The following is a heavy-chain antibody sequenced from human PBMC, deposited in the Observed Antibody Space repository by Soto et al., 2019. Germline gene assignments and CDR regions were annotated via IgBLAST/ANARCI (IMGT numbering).Heavy chain of an antibody. CDR1: GYTFTSYG. CDR2: ISAYNGNT. J-gene: IGHJ4*02. CDR3: ARDRVLVYSSSSFSLGY. V-gene: IGHV1-18*01. Sequence: QVQLVQSGAEVKKPGASVKVSCKASGYTFTSYGISWVRQAPGQGLEWMGWISAYNGNTNYAQKLQGRVTMTTDTATSTAYMELRSLRYDDTAVYYCARDRVLVYSSSSFSLGYWGQGTLVTVAS. D-gene: IGHD6-6*01.